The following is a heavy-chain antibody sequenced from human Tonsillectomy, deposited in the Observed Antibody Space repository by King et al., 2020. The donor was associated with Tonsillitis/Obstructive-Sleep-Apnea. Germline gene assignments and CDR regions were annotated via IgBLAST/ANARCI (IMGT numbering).Heavy chain of an antibody. CDR2: INHSGST. D-gene: IGHD6-25*01. CDR1: GGSLSGYY. V-gene: IGHV4-34*01. J-gene: IGHJ4*02. Sequence: HVQLQQWGAGLLNPSETLSLTCAVYGGSLSGYYWSWLRQPPGKGLEWIGEINHSGSTSYNPSLKSRVTVSVDTSKNHFSLKLSSVTAADTAVYYCARGHSTLRPFDYWGQGTLVTVSS. CDR3: ARGHSTLRPFDY.